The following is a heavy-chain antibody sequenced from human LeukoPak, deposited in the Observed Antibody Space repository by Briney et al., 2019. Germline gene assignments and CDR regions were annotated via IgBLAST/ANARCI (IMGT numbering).Heavy chain of an antibody. CDR2: INPNSGGT. CDR1: GYTFTGYY. D-gene: IGHD3-10*01. V-gene: IGHV1-2*02. CDR3: ARSPALLWFGELHPYYFDY. Sequence: GASVKVSCKASGYTFTGYYMHWVRQAPGQGLEWMGWINPNSGGTNYAQKFQGRVTMTRDTSISTAYMELSGLRSDDTAVYYCARSPALLWFGELHPYYFDYWGQGTLVTVSS. J-gene: IGHJ4*02.